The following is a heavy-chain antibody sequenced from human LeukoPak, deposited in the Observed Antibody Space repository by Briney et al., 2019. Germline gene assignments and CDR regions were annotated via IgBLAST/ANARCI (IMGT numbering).Heavy chain of an antibody. J-gene: IGHJ6*02. CDR1: GGTFSSYA. D-gene: IGHD2-2*01. Sequence: SLKVSCKASGGTFSSYAITWVRQAPGQGLEWMGRIIPILGIANYAQKVQGRVTITADKSTSTAYMELSSLRSEDTAVYYCARFVVPAAMRAADYYYYGMDVWGQGTTVTVSS. CDR2: IIPILGIA. V-gene: IGHV1-69*04. CDR3: ARFVVPAAMRAADYYYYGMDV.